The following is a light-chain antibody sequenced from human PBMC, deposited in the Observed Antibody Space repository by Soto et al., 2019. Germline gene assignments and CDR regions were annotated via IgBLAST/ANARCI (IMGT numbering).Light chain of an antibody. CDR2: DAS. V-gene: IGKV1-33*01. J-gene: IGKJ4*01. CDR1: QDIGNY. CDR3: QQYDRLPLT. Sequence: DIQMTQSPSSLSASVGDRVTITCQPSQDIGNYLNWYQVKPGKAPKLLIYDASSLETGVPLRFSGSSSKTDFTFTISLLQFEDVAKYYCQQYDRLPLTFGGGTKVEIK.